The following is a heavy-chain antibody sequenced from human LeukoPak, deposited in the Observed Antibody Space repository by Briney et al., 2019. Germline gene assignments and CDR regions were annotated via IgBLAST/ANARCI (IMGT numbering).Heavy chain of an antibody. CDR2: INPSGGST. CDR1: GYTFTSYY. V-gene: IGHV1-46*03. J-gene: IGHJ4*02. D-gene: IGHD5-12*01. Sequence: EASVKVSCKASGYTFTSYYMHWVRQAPGQGLEWMGIINPSGGSTSYAQKFQGRVTMTRDTSTSTVYMELSSLRSEDTAVYYCARAQGVYSGYDSPTGEDYWGQGTLVTVSS. CDR3: ARAQGVYSGYDSPTGEDY.